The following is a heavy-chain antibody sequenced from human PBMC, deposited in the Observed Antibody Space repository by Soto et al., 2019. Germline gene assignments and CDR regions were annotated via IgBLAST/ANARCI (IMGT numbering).Heavy chain of an antibody. CDR3: ARSGYCSGGSCYGVYYYYYGMDV. V-gene: IGHV5-10-1*01. CDR1: GYSFTSYW. D-gene: IGHD2-15*01. CDR2: IDPSDSYT. Sequence: GESLKISCKGSGYSFTSYWISWVRQMPGKGLEWMGRIDPSDSYTNYSPSFQGHVTISADKSISTAYLQWSSLKASDTAMYYCARSGYCSGGSCYGVYYYYYGMDVWGQGTTVTV. J-gene: IGHJ6*02.